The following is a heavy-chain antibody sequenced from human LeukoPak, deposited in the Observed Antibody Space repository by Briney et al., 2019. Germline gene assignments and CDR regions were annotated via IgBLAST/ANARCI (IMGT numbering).Heavy chain of an antibody. CDR1: AFTFSNYW. CDR3: VRDRGYSTFDY. J-gene: IGHJ4*02. D-gene: IGHD4-23*01. V-gene: IGHV3-7*01. CDR2: IKEDGSEI. Sequence: GGSLRLSCAASAFTFSNYWMSWVRQAPGKGLEWVVNIKEDGSEIKYVDSVKGRFTISRDNAKNSLDLQMNSLRVDDTAVYYCVRDRGYSTFDYWGQGTLVIVSS.